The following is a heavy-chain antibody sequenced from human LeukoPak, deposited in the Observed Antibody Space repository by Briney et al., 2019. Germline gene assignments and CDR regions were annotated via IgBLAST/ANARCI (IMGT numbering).Heavy chain of an antibody. CDR1: GFTFSSYW. CDR2: INSDGSST. CDR3: ARAAPAHYYYGMDV. J-gene: IGHJ6*02. Sequence: GGSLRLSCAASGFTFSSYWMHWVRQAPGKGLVWVSRINSDGSSTSYADSVKGRFTISRDNAKNTLYLQMNSLRAEDTAVYYCARAAPAHYYYGMDVWGQGTTVTVSS. V-gene: IGHV3-74*01.